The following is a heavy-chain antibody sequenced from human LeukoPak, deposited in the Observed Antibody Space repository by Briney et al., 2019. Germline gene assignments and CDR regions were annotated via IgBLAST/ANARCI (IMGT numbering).Heavy chain of an antibody. Sequence: PWASVTVSCKASGYTFTGYYMHWVRQAPGQGLEGMGWINPNSGGTNYAQKSQGRFTISRDNAKDTLYLQMNSLRADDTAVYYCARAWAWAYDIWGQGTLVTVSS. J-gene: IGHJ3*02. CDR3: ARAWAWAYDI. V-gene: IGHV1-2*02. CDR2: INPNSGGT. CDR1: GYTFTGYY. D-gene: IGHD3-16*01.